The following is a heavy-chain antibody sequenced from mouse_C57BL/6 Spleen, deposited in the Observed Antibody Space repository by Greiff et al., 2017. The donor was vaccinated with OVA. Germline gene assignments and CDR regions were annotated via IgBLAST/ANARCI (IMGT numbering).Heavy chain of an antibody. CDR2: ISSGGDYI. V-gene: IGHV5-9-1*02. CDR1: GFTFSSYA. D-gene: IGHD1-1*01. Sequence: EVQGVESGAGLVKPGGSLKLSCAASGFTFSSYAMSWVRQTPEKRLEWVAYISSGGDYIYYADTVKGRFTISRDNARNTLYLQMSSLKSEDTAMYYCTREGYYGSSYDWYFDVWGTGTTVTVSS. J-gene: IGHJ1*03. CDR3: TREGYYGSSYDWYFDV.